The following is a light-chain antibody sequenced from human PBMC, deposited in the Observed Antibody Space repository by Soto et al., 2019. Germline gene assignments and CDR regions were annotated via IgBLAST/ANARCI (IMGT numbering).Light chain of an antibody. CDR3: LLYYGGSWV. J-gene: IGLJ3*02. V-gene: IGLV7-43*01. CDR2: NTN. Sequence: QAVVTQEPSLTVSPGGTVTLTCASSTGAVTTGYYPSWFQHKPGHAPRAFIYNTNDKHSWTPARLSGSLLGDKAALTLSGVQPEDEAEYYCLLYYGGSWVFGGGTKLTVL. CDR1: TGAVTTGYY.